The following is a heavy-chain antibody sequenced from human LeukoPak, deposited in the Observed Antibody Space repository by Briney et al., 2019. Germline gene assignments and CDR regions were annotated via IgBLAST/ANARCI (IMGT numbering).Heavy chain of an antibody. D-gene: IGHD6-19*01. Sequence: GGSLRLSCAASGLTFSSYAMHWVRQAPGKGLEWVAVISYDGSNKYYADSVKGRFTISRDNSKNTLYLQMNSLRAEDTAVYYCASPDAQWLVDYWGQGTLVTVSS. CDR2: ISYDGSNK. J-gene: IGHJ4*02. CDR3: ASPDAQWLVDY. V-gene: IGHV3-30-3*01. CDR1: GLTFSSYA.